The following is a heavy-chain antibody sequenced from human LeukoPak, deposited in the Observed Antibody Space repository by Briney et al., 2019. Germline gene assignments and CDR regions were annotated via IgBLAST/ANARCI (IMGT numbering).Heavy chain of an antibody. J-gene: IGHJ4*02. Sequence: GGSLRLSCAASGFTVTSNYMTWVRQAPGKGLEWVSIIYDNGDTYYADSVKGRFTVTRDSSKSTVSLEMNSLRVDDTAVYYCVSHSDPLTGYSFDYWGQGTLVTVSS. CDR2: IYDNGDT. D-gene: IGHD3-9*01. CDR1: GFTVTSNY. CDR3: VSHSDPLTGYSFDY. V-gene: IGHV3-53*01.